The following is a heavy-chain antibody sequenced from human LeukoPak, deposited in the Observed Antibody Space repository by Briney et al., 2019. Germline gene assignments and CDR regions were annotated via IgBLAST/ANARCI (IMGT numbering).Heavy chain of an antibody. Sequence: PSETLSLTCTVSGGSISSYYWSWIRQPPGKGLEWIEYIYYSGSTNYNPSLKSRVTISVDTSKNQFSLKLSSVTAADTAVYYCASERRSGTNPSYFDYWGQGTLVTVSS. J-gene: IGHJ4*02. CDR1: GGSISSYY. D-gene: IGHD3-3*01. CDR3: ASERRSGTNPSYFDY. CDR2: IYYSGST. V-gene: IGHV4-59*01.